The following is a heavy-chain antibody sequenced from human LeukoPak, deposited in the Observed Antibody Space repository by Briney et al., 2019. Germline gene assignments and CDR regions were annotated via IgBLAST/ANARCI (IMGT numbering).Heavy chain of an antibody. J-gene: IGHJ6*03. D-gene: IGHD1-26*01. CDR1: GFTFSSYS. V-gene: IGHV3-21*04. Sequence: GGSLRLSCAASGFTFSSYSMNWVRQAPGKGLEWVSSISSSSSYIYYADSVKGRFTISRDNSKNTLYLQMNSLRAEDTAVYYCATGATTYYYYYMDVWGKGTTVTVSS. CDR3: ATGATTYYYYYMDV. CDR2: ISSSSSYI.